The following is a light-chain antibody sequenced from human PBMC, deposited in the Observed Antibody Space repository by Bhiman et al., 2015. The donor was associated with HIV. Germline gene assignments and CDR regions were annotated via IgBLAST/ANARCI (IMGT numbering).Light chain of an antibody. CDR1: SSNIGTDSG. Sequence: QSVLTQPPSVSGAPGQRVTISCTGSSSNIGTDSGVHWYQQIPGEAPKLIIYDNTQRPSGVPDRFSGSKSGTSASLAISGLQAEDEADYYCAAWVDSLNGHVVFGGGTNLTVL. CDR2: DNT. CDR3: AAWVDSLNGHVV. V-gene: IGLV1-50*01. J-gene: IGLJ2*01.